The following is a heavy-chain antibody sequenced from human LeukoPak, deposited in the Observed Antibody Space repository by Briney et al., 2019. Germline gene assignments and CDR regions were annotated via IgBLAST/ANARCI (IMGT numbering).Heavy chain of an antibody. CDR3: ARVGRNTYYSSSWYHFDY. Sequence: ASVKVSCKASGYTFTSYGISWVRQAPGQGLEWMGWISAYNGNTNYAQKLQGRVTMTTDTSTSTAYMELRSLRSDDTAVYYCARVGRNTYYSSSWYHFDYWGQGTLVTVSS. CDR2: ISAYNGNT. V-gene: IGHV1-18*01. J-gene: IGHJ4*02. CDR1: GYTFTSYG. D-gene: IGHD6-13*01.